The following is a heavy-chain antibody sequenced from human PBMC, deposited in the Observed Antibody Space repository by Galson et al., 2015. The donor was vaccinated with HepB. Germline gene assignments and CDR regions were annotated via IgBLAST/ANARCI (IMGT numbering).Heavy chain of an antibody. CDR2: INAGNGNT. D-gene: IGHD6-13*01. J-gene: IGHJ3*02. V-gene: IGHV1-3*01. CDR3: ARLPGYSSSWYGKNDAFDI. CDR1: GYTFTSYA. Sequence: SMKVSCKASGYTFTSYATHWVRQAPGQRLEWMGWINAGNGNTKYSQKFQGRVTITRDTSASTAYMELSSLRSEDTAVYYCARLPGYSSSWYGKNDAFDIWGQGTMVTVSS.